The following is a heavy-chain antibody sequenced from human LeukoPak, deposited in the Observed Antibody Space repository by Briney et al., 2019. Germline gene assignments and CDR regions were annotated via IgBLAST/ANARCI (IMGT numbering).Heavy chain of an antibody. CDR2: ISGSGGST. Sequence: PGGSLRLSCAASGFTVSSNYMSWVRQAPGKGLEWVSAISGSGGSTYYADSVKGRFTTSRDNSKNTLHLQMDSLRAEDTAVYYCAKVLNGIMIAFGGVIIDYWGQGTQVTVSS. CDR1: GFTVSSNY. V-gene: IGHV3-23*01. D-gene: IGHD3-16*02. CDR3: AKVLNGIMIAFGGVIIDY. J-gene: IGHJ4*02.